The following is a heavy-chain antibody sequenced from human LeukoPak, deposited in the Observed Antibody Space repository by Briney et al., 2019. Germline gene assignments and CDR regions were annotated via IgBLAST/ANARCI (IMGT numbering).Heavy chain of an antibody. J-gene: IGHJ6*02. CDR3: ARDPICSSTSCYYDYYYGMDV. Sequence: ASVKVSCKASGYTFTGYYMHWVRQAPGQGLEWMGRINPNSGGTNYAQKFQGRVTMTRDTSIGTAYMELSRLRSEDTAVYYCARDPICSSTSCYYDYYYGMDVWGQGTTVTVSS. CDR1: GYTFTGYY. V-gene: IGHV1-2*06. D-gene: IGHD2-2*01. CDR2: INPNSGGT.